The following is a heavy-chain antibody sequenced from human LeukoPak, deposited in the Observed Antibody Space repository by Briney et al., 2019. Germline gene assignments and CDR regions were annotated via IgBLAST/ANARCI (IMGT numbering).Heavy chain of an antibody. Sequence: GESLKISCKGSGYRFTNYWIGWVRQMPGKGLEWMGIIYPGDADTRYSPSFQGQVTISADKSISTAYLQWRSLKASDTAIYYCARHIGQGPTSCGDDVVNWFDPWGQGTLVTVSS. D-gene: IGHD4-17*01. V-gene: IGHV5-51*01. CDR1: GYRFTNYW. CDR2: IYPGDADT. CDR3: ARHIGQGPTSCGDDVVNWFDP. J-gene: IGHJ5*02.